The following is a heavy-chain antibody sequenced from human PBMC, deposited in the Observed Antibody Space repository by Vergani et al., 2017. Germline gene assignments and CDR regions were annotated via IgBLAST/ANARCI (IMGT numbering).Heavy chain of an antibody. J-gene: IGHJ6*02. Sequence: VQLVESGGGLIQPGGSLRLSCAASGFTVSSNYMSWVRQAPGKGLEWVAVIWYDGSNKYYADSVKGRFTISRDNSKNTLYLQMNSLRAEDTAVYYCARDQEGSSSWYGVGYYGMDVWGQGTTVTVSS. CDR3: ARDQEGSSSWYGVGYYGMDV. CDR1: GFTVSSNY. D-gene: IGHD6-13*01. V-gene: IGHV3-33*08. CDR2: IWYDGSNK.